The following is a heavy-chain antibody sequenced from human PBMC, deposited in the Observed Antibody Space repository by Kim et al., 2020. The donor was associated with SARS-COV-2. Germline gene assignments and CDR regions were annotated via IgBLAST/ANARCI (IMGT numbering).Heavy chain of an antibody. CDR3: AKVQTHCTSHCYTRENWFDP. V-gene: IGHV3-9*01. J-gene: IGHJ5*02. CDR2: ISWNSGSI. Sequence: GGSLRLSCAASGFTFGDYAMHWVRQAPGKGLEWVSGISWNSGSIGYADSVKGRFTISRDNAKNSLYLQMNSLRAEDTALYYCAKVQTHCTSHCYTRENWFDPWGQGTLVTVSS. CDR1: GFTFGDYA. D-gene: IGHD2-2*02.